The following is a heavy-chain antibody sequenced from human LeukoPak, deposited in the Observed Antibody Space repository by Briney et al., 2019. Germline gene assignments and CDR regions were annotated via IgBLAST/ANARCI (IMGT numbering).Heavy chain of an antibody. J-gene: IGHJ6*03. Sequence: SETLSLTCAVSGYSISSGYYWGWIRQPPGKGREGMGSIYLSGSTYYNPSLKSRVTISVDTSKNQFSLKLSSVTAADTAVYYCARYSSSWYGREYYYYYYMDVWGKGTTVTVSS. CDR2: IYLSGST. CDR3: ARYSSSWYGREYYYYYYMDV. V-gene: IGHV4-38-2*01. D-gene: IGHD6-13*01. CDR1: GYSISSGYY.